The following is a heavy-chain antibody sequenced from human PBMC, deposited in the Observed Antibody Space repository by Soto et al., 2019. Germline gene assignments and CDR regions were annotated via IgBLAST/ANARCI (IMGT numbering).Heavy chain of an antibody. CDR3: ARDRRGGYDY. CDR1: GGSISSYY. V-gene: IGHV4-59*01. Sequence: SETLSLTCTVSGGSISSYYWSWIRQPPGKGLEWIGYIYYSGSTNYNPSLKSRVTISVDTSKNQFSLKLSSVTAADTAVYYCARDRRGGYDYWGQGTLVTVSS. D-gene: IGHD5-12*01. J-gene: IGHJ4*02. CDR2: IYYSGST.